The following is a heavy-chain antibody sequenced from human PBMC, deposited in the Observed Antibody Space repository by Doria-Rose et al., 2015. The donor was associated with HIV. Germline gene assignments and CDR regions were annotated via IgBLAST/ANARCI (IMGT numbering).Heavy chain of an antibody. CDR1: GVSLSSPGMG. CDR3: ARIKSCRWYHTCYFDF. Sequence: QVTLKESGPVLVKPTETLTLTCTVSGVSLSSPGMGVSWIRQPPGKALEWLAHIFSDDERPYKTSLKSRLTISRRTSKSQVVLTMTDMDPVDTATYYCARIKSCRWYHTCYFDFWGQGTLVIVSA. V-gene: IGHV2-26*01. CDR2: IFSDDER. D-gene: IGHD6-13*01. J-gene: IGHJ4*02.